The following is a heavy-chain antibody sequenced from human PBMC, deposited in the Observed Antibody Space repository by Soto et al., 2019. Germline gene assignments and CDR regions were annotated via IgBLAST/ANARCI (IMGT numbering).Heavy chain of an antibody. CDR1: GFIFSSHW. CDR3: ARELRRMAFDI. CDR2: IKQDGSEK. V-gene: IGHV3-7*01. J-gene: IGHJ3*02. Sequence: GGSLRLSCAASGFIFSSHWMSWVRQAPGKGLEWVANIKQDGSEKYYVDSVKGRFTISRDNAKNSMYLQMNSLRAEDTAVYYCARELRRMAFDIWGQGTMVTVSS.